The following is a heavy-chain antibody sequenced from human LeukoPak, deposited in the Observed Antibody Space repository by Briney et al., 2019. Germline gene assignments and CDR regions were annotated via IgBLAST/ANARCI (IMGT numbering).Heavy chain of an antibody. D-gene: IGHD1-1*01. CDR2: ISSSGSMI. Sequence: GGSLRLSCAASGFTFSDYYMSWIRQAPGKGLEWVSYISSSGSMISDADSVKGRFTISRDNAKKSLYLQMNSLRAEDTAVYYCAREKASTTGTTDYDYWGQGTLVTVSS. CDR3: AREKASTTGTTDYDY. CDR1: GFTFSDYY. V-gene: IGHV3-11*04. J-gene: IGHJ4*02.